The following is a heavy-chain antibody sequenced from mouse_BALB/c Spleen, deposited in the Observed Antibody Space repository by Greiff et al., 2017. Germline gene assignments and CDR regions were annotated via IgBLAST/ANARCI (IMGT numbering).Heavy chain of an antibody. CDR3: ARDYGSSYGYFDV. CDR1: GYTFSSYW. Sequence: VQLQQSGAELMKPGASVKISCKATGYTFSSYWIEWVKQRPGHGLEWIGEILPGSGSTNYNEKFKGKATFTADTSSNTAYMQLSSLTSEDSAVYYCARDYGSSYGYFDVWGAGTTVTVSS. CDR2: ILPGSGST. V-gene: IGHV1-9*01. D-gene: IGHD1-1*01. J-gene: IGHJ1*01.